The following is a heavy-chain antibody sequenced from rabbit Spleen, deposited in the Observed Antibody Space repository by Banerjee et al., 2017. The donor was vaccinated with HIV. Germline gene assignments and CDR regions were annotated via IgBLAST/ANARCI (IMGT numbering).Heavy chain of an antibody. CDR1: GFSLSYNA. D-gene: IGHD2-1*01. V-gene: IGHV1S40*01. J-gene: IGHJ4*01. CDR3: AKDNGAAVTGNL. CDR2: INTGSGTT. Sequence: QSLEESGGDLVKPGASLTLTCTASGFSLSYNAMCWVRQAPGKGLEWIASINTGSGTTWYASWVNGRFTISKSSSTTVDLKMTSLTAADTATYFCAKDNGAAVTGNLWGPGTLVTVS.